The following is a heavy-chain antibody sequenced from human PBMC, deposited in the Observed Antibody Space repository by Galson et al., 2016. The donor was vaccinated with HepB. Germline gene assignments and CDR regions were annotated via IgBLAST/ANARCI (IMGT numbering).Heavy chain of an antibody. CDR2: ISRRESP. D-gene: IGHD3-10*01. V-gene: IGHV4-4*02. J-gene: IGHJ3*01. Sequence: ETLSLTCAVSGDSVSGINWWGWVRQPPGQGLEFIGEISRRESPNYSPSLKSRVTMSVDKSKNQFSLTLSSVTAADTAVYYCVRILFGFQGMDVWGQGTMATVSS. CDR1: GDSVSGINW. CDR3: VRILFGFQGMDV.